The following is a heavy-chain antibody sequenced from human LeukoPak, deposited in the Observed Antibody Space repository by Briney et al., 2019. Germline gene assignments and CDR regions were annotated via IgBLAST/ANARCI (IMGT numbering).Heavy chain of an antibody. V-gene: IGHV1-2*02. Sequence: GASVKVSCKASGYTFTSYYMHGVRQAPGQGLEWMGWINPNSGGTNYAQKFQGRVTMTRDTSISTAYMELSRPRSDDTAVYYCARAPSIRVITNFDYWGQGTLVTVSS. CDR1: GYTFTSYY. J-gene: IGHJ4*02. CDR2: INPNSGGT. CDR3: ARAPSIRVITNFDY. D-gene: IGHD3-16*02.